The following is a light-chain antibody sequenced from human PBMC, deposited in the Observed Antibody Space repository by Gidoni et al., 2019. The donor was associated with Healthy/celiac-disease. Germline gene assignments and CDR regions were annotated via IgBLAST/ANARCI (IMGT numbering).Light chain of an antibody. Sequence: ELVLTQSPATLSLSPGERAPLSCRASQSVSSYLAWYQQKPGQAPRLLNYDASNRATGIPARFSGSGSGTDFTLTISSLEPEDFAVYYCQQRSNRITFXQXTRLEIK. CDR1: QSVSSY. CDR2: DAS. CDR3: QQRSNRIT. J-gene: IGKJ5*01. V-gene: IGKV3-11*01.